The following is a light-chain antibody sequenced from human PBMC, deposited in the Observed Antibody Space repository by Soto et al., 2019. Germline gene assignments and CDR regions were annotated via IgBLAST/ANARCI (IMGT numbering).Light chain of an antibody. Sequence: QSALTQPASVSGSPGQSITISCTGTSSDVGGYNYVSWYQQHPGKAPKLMTYDVSSRPSGVSDRFSGSKSGNTASLTISGLQAEDEADYYCSSYTSSSTYVFGTGTKLTVL. V-gene: IGLV2-14*01. CDR3: SSYTSSSTYV. CDR1: SSDVGGYNY. CDR2: DVS. J-gene: IGLJ1*01.